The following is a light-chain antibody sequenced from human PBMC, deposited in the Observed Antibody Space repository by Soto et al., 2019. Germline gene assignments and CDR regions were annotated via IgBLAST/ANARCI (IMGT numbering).Light chain of an antibody. Sequence: EIVLSQSPASLSVSPGERATLSCRASQSVRRKVAWYQQKPGQAPSLVIYDTSARATGVPARFSGSRSGPEFTLTISSLQSEDFAVYYCQQYNSWRAFGQGTKVDI. CDR1: QSVRRK. CDR3: QQYNSWRA. J-gene: IGKJ1*01. V-gene: IGKV3-15*01. CDR2: DTS.